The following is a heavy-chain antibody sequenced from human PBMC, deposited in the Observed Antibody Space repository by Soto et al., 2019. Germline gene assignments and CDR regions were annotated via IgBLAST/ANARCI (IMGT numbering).Heavy chain of an antibody. D-gene: IGHD6-13*01. CDR1: GGSFSGYY. Sequence: SETLSLTCAVYGGSFSGYYWSWIRQPPGKGLEWIGEINHSGSTNYNPSLKSRVTISVDTSKNQFSLKLSSVTAADTAVYYCARSSSSSWYEVPNWFDPWGQGTLVTVSS. CDR2: INHSGST. J-gene: IGHJ5*02. V-gene: IGHV4-34*01. CDR3: ARSSSSSWYEVPNWFDP.